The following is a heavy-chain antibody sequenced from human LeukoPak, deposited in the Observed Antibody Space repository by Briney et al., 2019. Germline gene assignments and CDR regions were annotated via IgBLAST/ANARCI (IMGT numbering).Heavy chain of an antibody. J-gene: IGHJ4*02. CDR2: ISGSGGST. CDR1: GFTFSGYA. D-gene: IGHD2-2*01. V-gene: IGHV3-23*01. CDR3: AQTCSSTSCYEY. Sequence: GGSLRLSCAASGFTFSGYAMNWVRQAPGKGLEWVSAISGSGGSTYYADSVKGRFTISRDNSKNTLYLQMNSLRAEDTAVYYCAQTCSSTSCYEYWGQGTLVTVSS.